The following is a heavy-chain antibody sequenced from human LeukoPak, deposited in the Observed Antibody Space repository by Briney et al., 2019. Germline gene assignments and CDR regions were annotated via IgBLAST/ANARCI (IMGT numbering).Heavy chain of an antibody. V-gene: IGHV3-73*01. CDR3: RVVPAANDAFDI. CDR2: IRSKANSYAT. D-gene: IGHD2-2*01. CDR1: GFTFSGSA. Sequence: GGSLRLSCAASGFTFSGSAMHWVRQASGKGLEWVGRIRSKANSYATAYAASVRGRFTISRDDSKNTAYLQMNSLKTEDTDVYYCRVVPAANDAFDIWGQGTMVTVSS. J-gene: IGHJ3*02.